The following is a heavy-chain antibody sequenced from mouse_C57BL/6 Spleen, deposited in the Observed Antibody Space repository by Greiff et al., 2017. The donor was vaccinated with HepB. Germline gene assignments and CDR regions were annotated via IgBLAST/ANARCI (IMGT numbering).Heavy chain of an antibody. J-gene: IGHJ2*01. CDR1: GYTFTDYE. V-gene: IGHV1-15*01. CDR3: TRRTPGYGSPDY. CDR2: IDPETGGT. Sequence: QVQLKQSGAELVRPGASVTLSCKASGYTFTDYEMHWVKQTPVHGLEWIGAIDPETGGTAYNQKFKGKAILTADKSSSTAYMELRSLTSEDSAVYYCTRRTPGYGSPDYWGQGTTLTVSS. D-gene: IGHD1-1*01.